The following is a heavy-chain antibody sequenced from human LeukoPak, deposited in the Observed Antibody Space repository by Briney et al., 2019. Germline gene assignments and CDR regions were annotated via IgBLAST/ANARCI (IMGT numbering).Heavy chain of an antibody. Sequence: GGSLRLSCAASGFTFSSYAMSWVRQAPGKGQEWVSGISGSGGSTYYADSVKGRFTSSRDNSKNTLYLQMNSLRAEDTAVYYCAKDRFYYDSSGYYREDWGQGTLVTVSS. D-gene: IGHD3-22*01. V-gene: IGHV3-23*01. CDR2: ISGSGGST. CDR3: AKDRFYYDSSGYYRED. CDR1: GFTFSSYA. J-gene: IGHJ4*02.